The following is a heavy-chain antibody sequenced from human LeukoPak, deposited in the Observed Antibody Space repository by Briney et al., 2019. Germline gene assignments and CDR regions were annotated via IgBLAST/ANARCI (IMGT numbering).Heavy chain of an antibody. CDR2: ISSSSSTI. Sequence: PGGSLRLSCAASGFTFSSYGMHWVRQAPGKGLEWVSYISSSSSTIYYADSVKGRFTISRDNAKNSLYLQMNSLRAEDTAVYYCARGPISHGEVYFDYWGQGTLVTVSS. V-gene: IGHV3-48*01. CDR3: ARGPISHGEVYFDY. CDR1: GFTFSSYG. J-gene: IGHJ4*02. D-gene: IGHD3-10*01.